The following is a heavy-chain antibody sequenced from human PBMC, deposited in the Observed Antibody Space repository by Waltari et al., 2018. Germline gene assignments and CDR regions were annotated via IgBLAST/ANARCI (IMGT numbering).Heavy chain of an antibody. CDR3: SVSLNS. CDR2: IKEDGSER. J-gene: IGHJ4*02. CDR1: GFTFSNFW. Sequence: EVQLVESGGGLVQPGGSLRISCAASGFTFSNFWMDWVRQAPGKGLEWVANIKEDGSERHYIDSVKGRFTISRDNAKNLLYLEMNSLRAGDTAVYYCSVSLNSWGQGTLVTVSS. V-gene: IGHV3-7*01.